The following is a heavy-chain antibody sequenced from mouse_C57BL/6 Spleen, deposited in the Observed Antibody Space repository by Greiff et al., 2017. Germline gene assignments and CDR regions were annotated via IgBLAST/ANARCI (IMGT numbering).Heavy chain of an antibody. J-gene: IGHJ2*01. Sequence: DVQLVESGGGLVKPGGSLKLSCAASGFTFSDYGMHWVRQAPEKGLEWVAYISRGSSTIDYADTVKGRFTISRDNAKNTLFLQLTSLRSEDTAMYYCARGGIYYDYDLDYWGQGTTLTVSS. D-gene: IGHD2-4*01. CDR3: ARGGIYYDYDLDY. CDR1: GFTFSDYG. CDR2: ISRGSSTI. V-gene: IGHV5-17*01.